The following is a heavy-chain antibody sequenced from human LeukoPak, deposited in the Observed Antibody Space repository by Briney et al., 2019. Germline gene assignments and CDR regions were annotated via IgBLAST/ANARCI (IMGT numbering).Heavy chain of an antibody. V-gene: IGHV4-39*01. Sequence: PSETLSLTCTVSGGSISSSSYYWGWIRQPPGKGLEWIGSIYYSGSTYYNPPLKSRVTISVDTSKNQFSLKLSSVTAADTAVYYCARRYYYGSGSYYNGSTVDYWGQGTLVTVSS. CDR2: IYYSGST. J-gene: IGHJ4*02. CDR3: ARRYYYGSGSYYNGSTVDY. CDR1: GGSISSSSYY. D-gene: IGHD3-10*01.